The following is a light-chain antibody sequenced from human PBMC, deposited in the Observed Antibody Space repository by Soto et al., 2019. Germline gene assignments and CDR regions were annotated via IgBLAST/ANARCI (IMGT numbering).Light chain of an antibody. CDR3: AAWDNSIRGVV. Sequence: QAVVTQAPTASGSPGQRVTMSCSGSTSNIVSEFVFWYQQFRGTAPKLLMQWDEQRPSGVPDRFSGSKSGTTASLVISGLRSEDEADYHCAAWDNSIRGVVFGGGTKLTVL. V-gene: IGLV1-47*01. CDR1: TSNIVSEF. J-gene: IGLJ2*01. CDR2: WDE.